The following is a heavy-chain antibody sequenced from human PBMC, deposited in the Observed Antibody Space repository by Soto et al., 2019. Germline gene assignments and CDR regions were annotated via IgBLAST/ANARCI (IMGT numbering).Heavy chain of an antibody. D-gene: IGHD2-2*01. CDR2: ISAYNGNT. CDR1: AYTFTIYC. J-gene: IGHJ3*02. Sequence: ASVKVSCKASAYTFTIYCISWVRQAPGQGLEWMGWISAYNGNTNYAQKLQGRVTMTTDTSTSTAYMELRSLRSDDTAVYYCARDIVVVPAAGPDAFDIWGQGTMVTVSS. V-gene: IGHV1-18*01. CDR3: ARDIVVVPAAGPDAFDI.